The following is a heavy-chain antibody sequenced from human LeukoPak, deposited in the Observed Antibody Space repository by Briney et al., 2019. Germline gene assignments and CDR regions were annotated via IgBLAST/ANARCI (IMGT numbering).Heavy chain of an antibody. CDR3: ARGLYSSSTSCYPVDY. Sequence: PSETLSLTCAVYGGSFSGYYWSWIRQPPGKGLEWIGEINHSGSTNYNPSLKSRVTISVDTSKNQFSLKLSSVTAADTAVYYCARGLYSSSTSCYPVDYWGQRTLVTVSS. CDR2: INHSGST. D-gene: IGHD2-2*01. CDR1: GGSFSGYY. J-gene: IGHJ4*02. V-gene: IGHV4-34*01.